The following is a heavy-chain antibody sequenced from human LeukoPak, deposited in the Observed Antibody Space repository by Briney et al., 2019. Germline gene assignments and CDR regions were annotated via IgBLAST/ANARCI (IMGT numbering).Heavy chain of an antibody. CDR3: ARGPRVITIFGVVSKYYYYYMDV. CDR2: IYTSGST. D-gene: IGHD3-3*01. J-gene: IGHJ6*03. V-gene: IGHV4-4*07. Sequence: SETLSLTCTVSGGSISSYYWSWIRQPAGKGLEWIGRIYTSGSTNYNPSLKSRVTMSVDTSKNQFSLKLSSVTAADTAVYYCARGPRVITIFGVVSKYYYYYMDVWGKGTTVTVSS. CDR1: GGSISSYY.